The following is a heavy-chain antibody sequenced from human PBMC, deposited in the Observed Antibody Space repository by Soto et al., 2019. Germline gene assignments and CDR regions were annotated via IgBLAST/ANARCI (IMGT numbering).Heavy chain of an antibody. V-gene: IGHV3-33*01. Sequence: TGWSLRLSCAASGFTFSSYGMHWVRQAPGKGLEWVAVIWYDGSNKYYADSVKGRFTISRDNSKNTLYLQMNSLRAEDTAVYYCAREYGDLYGDPPHYCCQGTLVTLSA. CDR2: IWYDGSNK. CDR1: GFTFSSYG. D-gene: IGHD4-17*01. J-gene: IGHJ4*02. CDR3: AREYGDLYGDPPHY.